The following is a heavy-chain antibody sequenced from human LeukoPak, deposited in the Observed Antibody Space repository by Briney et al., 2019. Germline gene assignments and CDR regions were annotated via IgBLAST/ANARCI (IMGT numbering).Heavy chain of an antibody. D-gene: IGHD1-14*01. J-gene: IGHJ6*03. Sequence: SETLSLTCAVYGGSFSGYYWSWIRQPPGKGLEWIGEINHSGSTNYNPSLKSRVTISVDTSKNQFSLKLSSVTAADTAVYYRASEPAYYMDVWGKGTTVTVSS. CDR3: ASEPAYYMDV. CDR1: GGSFSGYY. CDR2: INHSGST. V-gene: IGHV4-34*01.